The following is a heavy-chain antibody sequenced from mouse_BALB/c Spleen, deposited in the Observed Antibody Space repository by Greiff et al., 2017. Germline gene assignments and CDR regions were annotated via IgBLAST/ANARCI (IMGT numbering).Heavy chain of an antibody. CDR3: ARWRVGRFDY. Sequence: QVQLQQSGAELAKPGASVKMSCKASGYTFTSYWMHWVKQRPGQGLEWIGYINPSTGYTEYNQKFKDKATLTADKSSSTAYMQLSSLTSEDSAVYYCARWRVGRFDYWGQGTTLTVSS. CDR2: INPSTGYT. V-gene: IGHV1-7*01. D-gene: IGHD4-1*01. J-gene: IGHJ2*01. CDR1: GYTFTSYW.